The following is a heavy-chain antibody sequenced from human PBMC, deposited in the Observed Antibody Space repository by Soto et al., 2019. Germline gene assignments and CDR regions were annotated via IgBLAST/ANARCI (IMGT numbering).Heavy chain of an antibody. V-gene: IGHV3-15*07. D-gene: IGHD3-3*01. CDR2: IKSKNDGGTT. J-gene: IGHJ4*02. Sequence: EVQLVESGGGLVKPGGSLRLSCAASGFTFSNAWMNWVRQAPGKGLEWVGRIKSKNDGGTTDYAAPVKGRFTISRDDSKDTLYLQMHSLKTADTAVSYCTTWTHRSSSYDFWSCDYRDVAYWGQGALVTVSS. CDR3: TTWTHRSSSYDFWSCDYRDVAY. CDR1: GFTFSNAW.